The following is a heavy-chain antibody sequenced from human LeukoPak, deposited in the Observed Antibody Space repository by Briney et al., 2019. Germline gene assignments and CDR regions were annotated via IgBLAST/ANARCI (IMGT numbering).Heavy chain of an antibody. CDR1: GGSFSGYY. J-gene: IGHJ4*02. CDR2: INHSGST. CDR3: ARGQRWLQRKKGTLDY. Sequence: SETLSLTCAVYGGSFSGYYWSWIRQPPGKGLEWIGEINHSGSTNYNPSLKSRVTISVDTSKNQFSLKLSSVTAADTAVYYCARGQRWLQRKKGTLDYWGQGNLVTVSS. D-gene: IGHD5-24*01. V-gene: IGHV4-34*01.